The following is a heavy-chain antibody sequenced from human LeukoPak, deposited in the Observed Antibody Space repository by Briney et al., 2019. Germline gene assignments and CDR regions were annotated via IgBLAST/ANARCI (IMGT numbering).Heavy chain of an antibody. J-gene: IGHJ4*02. CDR3: ARVVRQWLVTIDY. Sequence: GASVKVSCKASGYTFTGYYMHWVRQAPGQGLEWMGWINPNSGGTNYAQKFQGRVTMTRNTSISTAYMELSSLRSEDTAVYYCARVVRQWLVTIDYWGQGTLVTVSP. V-gene: IGHV1-2*02. CDR1: GYTFTGYY. CDR2: INPNSGGT. D-gene: IGHD6-19*01.